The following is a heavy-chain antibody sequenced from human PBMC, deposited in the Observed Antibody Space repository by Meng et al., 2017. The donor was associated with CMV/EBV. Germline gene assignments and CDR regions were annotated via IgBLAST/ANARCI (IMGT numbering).Heavy chain of an antibody. CDR3: AKESVAGHFAY. Sequence: GESLKISCGGSGFTFSNSALNWVRQAPGEGLEWVSTIDYSGADTYHAKSVRGRFTISRDNFRNTVYLQLNSLRAEDTAVYYCAKESVAGHFAYWGQGTLVTVSS. V-gene: IGHV3-23*01. CDR2: IDYSGADT. D-gene: IGHD6-19*01. J-gene: IGHJ4*02. CDR1: GFTFSNSA.